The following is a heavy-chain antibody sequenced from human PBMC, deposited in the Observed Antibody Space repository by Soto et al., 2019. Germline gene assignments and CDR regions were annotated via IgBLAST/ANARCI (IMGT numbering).Heavy chain of an antibody. D-gene: IGHD1-1*01. Sequence: QVQLQQWGAGLLKPSETLSLTCAVYGGSFSGYYWSWIRQPPGKGLAWIGEINHSGSTNYNPSLKSRVTISVDTSKNQFSLKLSSVTAADTAVYYCAREGVNALYYFDYWGQGTLVTVSS. V-gene: IGHV4-34*01. J-gene: IGHJ4*02. CDR1: GGSFSGYY. CDR3: AREGVNALYYFDY. CDR2: INHSGST.